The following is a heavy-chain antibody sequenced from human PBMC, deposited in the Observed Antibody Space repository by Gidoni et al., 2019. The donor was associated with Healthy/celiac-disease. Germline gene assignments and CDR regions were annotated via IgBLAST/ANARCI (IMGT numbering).Heavy chain of an antibody. D-gene: IGHD3-22*01. Sequence: VTMTRDTSTSTVYMELSSLRSEDTAVYYCARVKGYSYFDYWGQGTLVTVSS. J-gene: IGHJ4*02. V-gene: IGHV1-46*01. CDR3: ARVKGYSYFDY.